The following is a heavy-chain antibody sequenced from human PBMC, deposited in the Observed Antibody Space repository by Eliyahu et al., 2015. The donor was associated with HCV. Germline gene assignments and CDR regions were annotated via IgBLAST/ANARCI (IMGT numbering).Heavy chain of an antibody. CDR3: ARSLPYSSGWYAGYYYGMDV. CDR1: GFSLSSSGVG. V-gene: IGHV2-5*02. Sequence: QITLKESGPTLVKPTQTLTLTCTFSGFSLSSSGVGVGWIRQPPGKALEWLALIYWDDDKRYSPSLKSRLTITKDTSKNQVVLTMTNMDPVDTATYYCARSLPYSSGWYAGYYYGMDVWGQGTTVTVSS. J-gene: IGHJ6*02. D-gene: IGHD6-19*01. CDR2: IYWDDDK.